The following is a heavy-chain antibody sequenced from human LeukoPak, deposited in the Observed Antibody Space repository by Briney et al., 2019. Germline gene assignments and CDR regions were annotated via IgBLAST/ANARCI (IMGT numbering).Heavy chain of an antibody. D-gene: IGHD3-10*02. CDR1: GFTFSGYE. CDR2: ISSSGSTI. J-gene: IGHJ6*04. Sequence: GGSLRLSCAASGFTFSGYEMNWVRQAPGKGLEWVSYISSSGSTIYYADSVKGRFTISRDNAKNSLYLRMNSLRAEDTAVYYCAELGITMIGGVWGKGTTVTISS. CDR3: AELGITMIGGV. V-gene: IGHV3-48*03.